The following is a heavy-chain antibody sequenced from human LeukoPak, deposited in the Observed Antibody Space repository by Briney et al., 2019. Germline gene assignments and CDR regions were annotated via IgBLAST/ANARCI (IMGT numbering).Heavy chain of an antibody. CDR3: AKNARITMIVVVITRGALDY. CDR1: GFTFSTYE. CDR2: IGSSGSTV. V-gene: IGHV3-48*03. Sequence: PGGSLRLSCAASGFTFSTYEMNWVRQAPGKGLEWVSYIGSSGSTVYYADSVKGRFTISRDNAKNSLYLQMNSLRAEDTAVYYCAKNARITMIVVVITRGALDYWGQGTLVTVSS. J-gene: IGHJ4*02. D-gene: IGHD3-22*01.